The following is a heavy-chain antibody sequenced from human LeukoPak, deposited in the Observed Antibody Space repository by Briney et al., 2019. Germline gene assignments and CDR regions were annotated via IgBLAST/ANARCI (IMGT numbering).Heavy chain of an antibody. CDR1: GFTFSSYS. CDR3: ARDIVVVPAAIEAHNWFDP. V-gene: IGHV3-21*01. D-gene: IGHD2-2*01. Sequence: GGSLRLSCAASGFTFSSYSMNWVRQAPGKGLEWVLSISSSSSYIYYADSVKGRFTISRDNAKNSLYLQMNSLRAEDTAVYYCARDIVVVPAAIEAHNWFDPWGQGTLVTVSS. J-gene: IGHJ5*02. CDR2: ISSSSSYI.